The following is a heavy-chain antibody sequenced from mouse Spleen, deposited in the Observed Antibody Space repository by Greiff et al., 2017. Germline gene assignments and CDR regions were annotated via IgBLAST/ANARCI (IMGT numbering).Heavy chain of an antibody. CDR1: GYAFSSYW. D-gene: IGHD2-10*02. Sequence: QVQLQQSGAELVKPGASVKISCKASGYAFSSYWMNWVKQRPGKGLEWIGQIYPGDGDTNYNGKFKGKAALTADKSSSTAYMQLSSLTSEDSAVYFCARWYGNYRYFDVWGAGTTVTVSS. V-gene: IGHV1-80*01. CDR2: IYPGDGDT. CDR3: ARWYGNYRYFDV. J-gene: IGHJ1*01.